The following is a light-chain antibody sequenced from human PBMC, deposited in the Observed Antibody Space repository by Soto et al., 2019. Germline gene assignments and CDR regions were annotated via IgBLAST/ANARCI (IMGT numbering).Light chain of an antibody. J-gene: IGKJ5*01. V-gene: IGKV3-20*01. CDR1: QSVSSTY. Sequence: EIVLTQSPGTLSLSPLERATLXGRSSQSVSSTYLAWCQQRPGQAPRLLIYGASTRAAGIPDRFSGSGSGTDFTLTITRLEPEDSAVYFCQQYTGPPTTFGQGTRLEIK. CDR2: GAS. CDR3: QQYTGPPTT.